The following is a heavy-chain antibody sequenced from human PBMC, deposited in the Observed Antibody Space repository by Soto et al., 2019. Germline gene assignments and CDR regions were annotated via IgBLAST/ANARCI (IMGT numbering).Heavy chain of an antibody. CDR1: CGSVRSGSYY. Sequence: PSETLSLTCTVSCGSVRSGSYYWGWIRQPPGKGLEWIGSIYHSGSTYYNPSLKSRVTISVDTSKNQFSLKLSSVTAADTAVYYCARYRGYYFDYWGQGTLVTVSS. D-gene: IGHD1-26*01. J-gene: IGHJ4*02. CDR2: IYHSGST. CDR3: ARYRGYYFDY. V-gene: IGHV4-39*07.